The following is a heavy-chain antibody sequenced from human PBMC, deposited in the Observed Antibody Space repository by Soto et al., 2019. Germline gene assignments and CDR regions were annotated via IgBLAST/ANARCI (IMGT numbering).Heavy chain of an antibody. Sequence: ASVKVSCKASGYTFTGYYMHWVRQAPGQGLEWMGWFDPDGGDTNYAQKFQGRVTMTEDTSTDTAYMELSSLRSEDTAVYYCATEIGSPQGPRRELPFDPWGQGTLVTVSS. J-gene: IGHJ5*02. CDR2: FDPDGGDT. V-gene: IGHV1-24*01. CDR1: GYTFTGYY. CDR3: ATEIGSPQGPRRELPFDP. D-gene: IGHD1-26*01.